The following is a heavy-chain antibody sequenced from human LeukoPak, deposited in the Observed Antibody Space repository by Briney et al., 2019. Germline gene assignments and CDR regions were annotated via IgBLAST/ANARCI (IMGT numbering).Heavy chain of an antibody. CDR3: ARGGGYSGPDLPEYDSSGYYGGDFDY. Sequence: SQTLSLTCTVSGGSISSGSYYWSWIRRPAGKGLEWIGRIYTSGSTNYNPSLKSRVTISVDTSKNQFSLKLSSVTAADTAVYYCARGGGYSGPDLPEYDSSGYYGGDFDYWGQGTLVTASS. V-gene: IGHV4-61*02. J-gene: IGHJ4*02. D-gene: IGHD3-22*01. CDR2: IYTSGST. CDR1: GGSISSGSYY.